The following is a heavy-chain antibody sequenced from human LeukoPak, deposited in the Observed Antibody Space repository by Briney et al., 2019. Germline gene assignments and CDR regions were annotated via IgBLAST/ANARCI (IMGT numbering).Heavy chain of an antibody. V-gene: IGHV4-34*01. CDR1: GGSFSGYY. Sequence: SETLSLTCAVYGGSFSGYYWSWIRQPPGKGLEWIGEINHSGSTNYNPSLKSRVTISVDTSKNQFSLKLSSVTAADTAVYYCARGANWFDPWGQGTLVTVSS. J-gene: IGHJ5*02. CDR3: ARGANWFDP. CDR2: INHSGST.